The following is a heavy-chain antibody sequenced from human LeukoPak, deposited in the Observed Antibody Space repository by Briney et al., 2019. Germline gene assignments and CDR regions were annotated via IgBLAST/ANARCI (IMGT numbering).Heavy chain of an antibody. D-gene: IGHD3-10*02. J-gene: IGHJ4*02. Sequence: PGRSLRLSCAASRFTFSAYGMHWVRQAPGKGLEWVAVISYDGNNQYYADSVKGRFTISRDNSKSTLYLQMNSLRAEDTAVYYCARGITMSYWGQGTLVTVSS. CDR3: ARGITMSY. CDR1: RFTFSAYG. V-gene: IGHV3-30*03. CDR2: ISYDGNNQ.